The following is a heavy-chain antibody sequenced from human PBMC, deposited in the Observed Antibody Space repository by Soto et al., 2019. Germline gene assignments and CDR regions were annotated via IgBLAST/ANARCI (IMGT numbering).Heavy chain of an antibody. CDR2: IVYSGIT. D-gene: IGHD3-10*01. CDR1: GDSIGNNH. CDR3: ARSLIXMVPEAD. Sequence: SETLSLTCSVSGDSIGNNHWSWIRQPPGKGLEWIGYIVYSGITNYNPSLKSRVTISVDTSKNQFSLKLSSVTAADTAVYYCARSLIXMVPEADWGQGTLVTVSS. J-gene: IGHJ4*02. V-gene: IGHV4-59*08.